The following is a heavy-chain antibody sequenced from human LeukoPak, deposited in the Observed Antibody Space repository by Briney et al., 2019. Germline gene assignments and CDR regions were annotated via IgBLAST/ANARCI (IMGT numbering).Heavy chain of an antibody. V-gene: IGHV1-8*01. CDR1: GYTFTSYD. J-gene: IGHJ6*02. D-gene: IGHD2-2*01. CDR2: MNSNSGNT. Sequence: ASVKVSFKASGYTFTSYDINWVRQATGQGLEWMGWMNSNSGNTGYAQKFQGRVTMTRNTAISTAYMELSSLRSEDTAVYYCASIGVVPAAISPPSAYYYYYGMDVWGQGTTVTVSS. CDR3: ASIGVVPAAISPPSAYYYYYGMDV.